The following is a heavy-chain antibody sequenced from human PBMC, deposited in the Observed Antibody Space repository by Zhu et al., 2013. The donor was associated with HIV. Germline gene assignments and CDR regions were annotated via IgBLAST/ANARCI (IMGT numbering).Heavy chain of an antibody. V-gene: IGHV1-2*02. CDR1: GYTFTGYY. J-gene: IGHJ4*02. CDR3: ARVFGTSGHYDY. D-gene: IGHD3-10*02. CDR2: LSPKSGET. Sequence: QVQLVQSGAEVKKPGASVKVSCKASGYTFTGYYIHWVRQAPGQGLEWMGWLSPKSGETGYAKQFQGRISITADTSTRTVHLDLISLRSEDTAVYFCARVFGTSGHYDYWGQGTLVTVSS.